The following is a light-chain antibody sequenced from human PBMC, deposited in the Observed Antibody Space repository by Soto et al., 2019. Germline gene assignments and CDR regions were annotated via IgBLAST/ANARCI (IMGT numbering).Light chain of an antibody. Sequence: DIQLTQSPSFLSASVGDRVTITCRASQDITNSLAWYHQKPGKTPKFLISTASTLQSGVPSRFSGTGSGTEFTLTISGLQPEDFAPYYCQQFNSYPITFGQGTRLEI. J-gene: IGKJ5*01. CDR1: QDITNS. V-gene: IGKV1-9*01. CDR2: TAS. CDR3: QQFNSYPIT.